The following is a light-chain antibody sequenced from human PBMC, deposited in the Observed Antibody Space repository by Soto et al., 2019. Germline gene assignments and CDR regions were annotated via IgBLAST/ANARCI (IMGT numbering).Light chain of an antibody. CDR2: DAS. CDR1: QSVSSF. V-gene: IGKV3-11*01. Sequence: EIVLPQSPATLSLSPGERATLSCRASQSVSSFLAWYQQKPGQAPRLLIYDASNRATGIPARFSGSGSGTDFTLTISSLEPEDFAVDYCQQRSNWPPVTCGQGTRLEIK. J-gene: IGKJ5*01. CDR3: QQRSNWPPVT.